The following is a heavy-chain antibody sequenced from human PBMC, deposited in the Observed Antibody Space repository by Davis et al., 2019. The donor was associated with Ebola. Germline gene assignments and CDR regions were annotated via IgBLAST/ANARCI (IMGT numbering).Heavy chain of an antibody. CDR1: GGTFTIYY. V-gene: IGHV1-46*01. CDR2: IKYNDVTT. J-gene: IGHJ6*02. D-gene: IGHD1-1*01. CDR3: TTTTLGYYSLDV. Sequence: ASVKVSCKASGGTFTIYYLHWVRQAPGQGLEWMGMIKYNDVTTRYAQNFQGRVTMTRDTSTSTIYMELTSLRSEDTAVYYCTTTTLGYYSLDVWGQGTSVTVSS.